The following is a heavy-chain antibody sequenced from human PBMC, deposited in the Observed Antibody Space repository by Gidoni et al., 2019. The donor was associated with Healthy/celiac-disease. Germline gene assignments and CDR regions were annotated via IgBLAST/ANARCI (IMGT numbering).Heavy chain of an antibody. Sequence: EVQLVQSGAEVKQPGESLKISCKGSGYSFTSYWIGWVRQMPGKGLEWMGIIYPGDSDTRYSPSFQGQVTISADKSISTAYLQWSSLKASDTAMYYCARWTEGIAARPSWGDFDYWGQGTLVTVSS. CDR3: ARWTEGIAARPSWGDFDY. J-gene: IGHJ4*02. CDR2: IYPGDSDT. CDR1: GYSFTSYW. D-gene: IGHD6-6*01. V-gene: IGHV5-51*03.